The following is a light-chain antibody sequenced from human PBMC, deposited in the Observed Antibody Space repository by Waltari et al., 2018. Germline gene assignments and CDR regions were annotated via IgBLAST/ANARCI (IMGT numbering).Light chain of an antibody. CDR2: GAS. J-gene: IGKJ4*01. CDR3: QQYDGSILT. CDR1: QTINNNF. V-gene: IGKV3-20*01. Sequence: IVLTQSPDTLSLSPGQRATLSCRARQTINNNFLVWYPQKPGQAPRLLSHGASRRATDFPDRFSGSGSGTDCTLTISRLEPEDVAVYYCQQYDGSILTFGGGTKVEV.